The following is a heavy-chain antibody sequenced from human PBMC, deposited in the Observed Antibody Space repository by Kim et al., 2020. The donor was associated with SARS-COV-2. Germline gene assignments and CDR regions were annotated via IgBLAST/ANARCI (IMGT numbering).Heavy chain of an antibody. CDR3: ARGGPDYYYGMDV. CDR1: GVTVSRNY. V-gene: IGHV3-53*05. J-gene: IGHJ6*02. Sequence: GGSLRLSCAASGVTVSRNYMSWVRQAPGTGLEWVSLIYSDGTTYYADSVKGRFTISRDNSKNTLYLQMNSLRPEDTAVYFCARGGPDYYYGMDVWGQGTTVTVSS. CDR2: IYSDGTT.